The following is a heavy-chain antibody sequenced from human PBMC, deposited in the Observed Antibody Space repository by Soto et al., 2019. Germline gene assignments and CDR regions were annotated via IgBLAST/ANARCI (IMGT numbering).Heavy chain of an antibody. CDR1: GFTLSRYT. CDR3: ARDRAIGAPPDNYMDV. J-gene: IGHJ6*03. D-gene: IGHD1-26*01. V-gene: IGHV3-21*01. CDR2: ISSRSSYI. Sequence: EVQLVESGGGLVKPGGSLRLSCAASGFTLSRYTMNWVRQAPGKGLEWVSSISSRSSYIHYADSVKGRFTISRDNAKNPLYLQMNSLRAEDTAVYYCARDRAIGAPPDNYMDVWGKGTTVTVYS.